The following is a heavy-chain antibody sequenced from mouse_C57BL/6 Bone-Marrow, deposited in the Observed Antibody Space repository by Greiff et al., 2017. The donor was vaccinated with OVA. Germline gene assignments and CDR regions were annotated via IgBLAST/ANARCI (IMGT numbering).Heavy chain of an antibody. Sequence: DVMLVESGGDLVKPGGSLKLSCAASGFTFSSYGMSWVRQTPDKRLEWVATISSGGSYTYYPDSVKGRFTISRDNAKNTLYLQMSSLKSEDTAMYYCARHGELLWYPWFAYWGQGTLVTVSA. CDR2: ISSGGSYT. J-gene: IGHJ3*01. V-gene: IGHV5-6*02. D-gene: IGHD2-1*01. CDR3: ARHGELLWYPWFAY. CDR1: GFTFSSYG.